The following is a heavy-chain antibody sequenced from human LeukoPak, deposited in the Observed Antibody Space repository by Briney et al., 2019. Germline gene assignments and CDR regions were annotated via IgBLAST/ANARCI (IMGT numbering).Heavy chain of an antibody. D-gene: IGHD2-8*01. Sequence: RASVKVSCKASGYTFTSYYMHWVRQAPGQGLEWMGIINSSGGSTSYAQKFQGRVTMTRDTSTSTVYMELSSLRSEDTAVYYCARDRELMVYAMVNWFDPWGQGTLVTVSS. J-gene: IGHJ5*02. CDR2: INSSGGST. CDR3: ARDRELMVYAMVNWFDP. CDR1: GYTFTSYY. V-gene: IGHV1-46*01.